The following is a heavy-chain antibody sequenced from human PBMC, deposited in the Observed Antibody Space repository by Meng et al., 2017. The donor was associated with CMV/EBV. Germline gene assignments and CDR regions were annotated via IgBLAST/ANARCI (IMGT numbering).Heavy chain of an antibody. D-gene: IGHD3-16*01. J-gene: IGHJ4*02. CDR2: INPNSGGT. CDR3: ARHYDYDDY. Sequence: QGHLVQSGAEVRKPGASVKVTRKSSVYTFTGFYMPGVRQAPGQGLEWMGWINPNSGGTNYAQKFQGRVTMTRDTSISTAYMELSRLRSDDTAVYYCARHYDYDDYWGQGTLVTVSS. V-gene: IGHV1-2*02. CDR1: VYTFTGFY.